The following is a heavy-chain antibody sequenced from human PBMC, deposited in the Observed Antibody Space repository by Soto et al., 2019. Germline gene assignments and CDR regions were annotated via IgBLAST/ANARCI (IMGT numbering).Heavy chain of an antibody. V-gene: IGHV3-23*01. J-gene: IGHJ4*02. Sequence: EVQLLESGGGLVQPGGSLRLSCAASGFTFSSYAMWWVRQAQGKGLECVSAISGGGETTYYADSVKGRLTISGDNSNNPLCLQMHRLRAEDTAVYYCAFNSVSGSYYFDYWGQGTLVTVSS. CDR1: GFTFSSYA. CDR2: ISGGGETT. CDR3: AFNSVSGSYYFDY. D-gene: IGHD3-10*01.